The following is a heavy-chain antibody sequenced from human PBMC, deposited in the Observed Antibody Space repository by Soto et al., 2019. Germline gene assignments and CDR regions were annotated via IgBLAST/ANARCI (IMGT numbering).Heavy chain of an antibody. CDR2: IYSGGST. D-gene: IGHD4-17*01. CDR1: GFTVSSNY. V-gene: IGHV3-66*01. CDR3: AREGGGLDYGDYFERDDAFDI. Sequence: EVQLVESGGGLVQPGGSLRLSCAASGFTVSSNYMRWVRQAPGKGLEWVSVIYSGGSTYYADSVKGRFTISRDNSKNTLYLQMNSLRAEDKAVYYCAREGGGLDYGDYFERDDAFDIWGQGTMVTVSS. J-gene: IGHJ3*02.